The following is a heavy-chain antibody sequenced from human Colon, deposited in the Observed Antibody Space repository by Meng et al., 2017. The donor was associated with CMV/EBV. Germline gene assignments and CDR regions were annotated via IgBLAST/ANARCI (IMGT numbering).Heavy chain of an antibody. Sequence: GESLKISCAASGFTFSSYAMTWVRQAPGKGLEWVSAISAGGGSTFYADSVKGRFTISRDNFRNTVILQMSSMKVEDTAVYYCARGQFLHYFDDWGRGTLVTVSS. CDR2: ISAGGGST. V-gene: IGHV3-23*01. J-gene: IGHJ4*02. CDR3: ARGQFLHYFDD. D-gene: IGHD2/OR15-2a*01. CDR1: GFTFSSYA.